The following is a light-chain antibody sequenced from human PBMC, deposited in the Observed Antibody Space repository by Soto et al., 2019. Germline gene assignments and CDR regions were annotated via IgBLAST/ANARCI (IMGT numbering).Light chain of an antibody. Sequence: TVLTQAPATLSLSPGERDTLYCKASQSIGNSLGWFQQKPGQAPRLLIDDAFNRGTGIPARFTGSGSGSDFTLTTSSLEPEDFGVYYCRQRYNWPLTFGGGTKVAIK. CDR1: QSIGNS. J-gene: IGKJ4*01. CDR2: DAF. V-gene: IGKV3-11*01. CDR3: RQRYNWPLT.